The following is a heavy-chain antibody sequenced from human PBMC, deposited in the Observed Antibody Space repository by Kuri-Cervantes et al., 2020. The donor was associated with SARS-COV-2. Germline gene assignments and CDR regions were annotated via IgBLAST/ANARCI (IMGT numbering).Heavy chain of an antibody. CDR3: ARDEGIAAAGPNYYYYGMDV. J-gene: IGHJ6*02. Sequence: SVKVSCKASGYTFTSYYMHWVRQAPGQGLEWMGGIIPIFGTANYAQKFQGRVTITADKSTSTAYMELSSLRSEDTAVYYCARDEGIAAAGPNYYYYGMDVWGQGTTVTVSS. CDR2: IIPIFGTA. V-gene: IGHV1-69*06. D-gene: IGHD6-13*01. CDR1: GYTFTSYY.